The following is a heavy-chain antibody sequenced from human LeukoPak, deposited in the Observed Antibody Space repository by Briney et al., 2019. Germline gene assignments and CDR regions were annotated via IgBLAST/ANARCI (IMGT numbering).Heavy chain of an antibody. CDR1: GFTFSSYA. J-gene: IGHJ4*02. Sequence: GGSLRLSCAASGFTFSSYAMIGVRQAPGKGLEWVSAISGSGGSTYYAVSVKGRFTISRDNSKNTLYLQMNSLRAEDTAVYYCAKDESGYSSGWYYWGQGTLVTVSS. CDR3: AKDESGYSSGWYY. D-gene: IGHD6-19*01. CDR2: ISGSGGST. V-gene: IGHV3-23*01.